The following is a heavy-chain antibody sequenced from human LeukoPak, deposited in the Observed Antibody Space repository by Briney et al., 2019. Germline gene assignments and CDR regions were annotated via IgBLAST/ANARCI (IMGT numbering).Heavy chain of an antibody. CDR3: ARLNCGGDCYPTPGGAFDI. J-gene: IGHJ3*02. V-gene: IGHV3-30-3*01. Sequence: YPGRSLRLSCAASGFTFSSYAMHWVRQAPGKGLEWVAVISYDGSNKYYADSVKGRFTISRDNSKNTLYLQMNSLRAEDTAVYYCARLNCGGDCYPTPGGAFDIWGQGTIVTVSS. D-gene: IGHD2-21*02. CDR1: GFTFSSYA. CDR2: ISYDGSNK.